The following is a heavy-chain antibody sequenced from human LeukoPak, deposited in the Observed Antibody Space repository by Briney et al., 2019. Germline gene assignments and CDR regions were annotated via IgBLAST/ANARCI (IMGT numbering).Heavy chain of an antibody. CDR1: GGTFSSYA. V-gene: IGHV1-69*13. J-gene: IGHJ4*02. CDR2: IIPIFGTA. CDR3: ARGYCSSTSCYGDY. D-gene: IGHD2-2*01. Sequence: GASVKVSCKASGGTFSSYAISWVRQAPGQGLEWMGGIIPIFGTANYAQKFQGRVTITADESTSTAYMELSSLRSEDTAVYYCARGYCSSTSCYGDYWGQGTLVTVSS.